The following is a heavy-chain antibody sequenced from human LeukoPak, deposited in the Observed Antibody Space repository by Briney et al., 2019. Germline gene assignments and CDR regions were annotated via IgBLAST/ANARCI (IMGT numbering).Heavy chain of an antibody. D-gene: IGHD6-19*01. J-gene: IGHJ4*02. Sequence: GGSLRLSCAASGFTFSSYAMHWVRQAPGKGLEWVAVISYDGSNKYYADSVKGRFTISRDNSKNTLYLQMNSLGAEDTAVYYCARSPSSGWSNDFDYWGQGTLVTVSS. CDR2: ISYDGSNK. V-gene: IGHV3-30-3*01. CDR1: GFTFSSYA. CDR3: ARSPSSGWSNDFDY.